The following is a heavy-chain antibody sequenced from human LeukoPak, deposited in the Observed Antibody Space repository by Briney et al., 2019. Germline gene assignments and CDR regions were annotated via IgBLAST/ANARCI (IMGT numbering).Heavy chain of an antibody. CDR2: ISYDSSEK. CDR1: GFIFSSYG. J-gene: IGHJ4*02. Sequence: PGGSLGLSCAAPGFIFSSYGMHWVRQAPGKGLEWVAAISYDSSEKHYADSVKGRFTISRDNAKNTLYLQMNSLRAEDTAVYYCASGSSGYPPYWGQGTLVTVSS. D-gene: IGHD3-22*01. V-gene: IGHV3-30*03. CDR3: ASGSSGYPPY.